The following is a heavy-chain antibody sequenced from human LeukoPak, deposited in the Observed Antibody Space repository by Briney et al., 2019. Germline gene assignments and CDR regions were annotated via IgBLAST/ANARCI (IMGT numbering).Heavy chain of an antibody. V-gene: IGHV4-39*07. Sequence: SETLSLTCTVSGDSLSSGGHYWGWIRQTPGTRLEWIGNIYFTGETSFNPSLKSRLAMSVDTSKNQLFLNLDSMTAADTAVYYCARDSGFWLYWGQGALVTVSS. D-gene: IGHD3-22*01. J-gene: IGHJ4*02. CDR3: ARDSGFWLY. CDR2: IYFTGET. CDR1: GDSLSSGGHY.